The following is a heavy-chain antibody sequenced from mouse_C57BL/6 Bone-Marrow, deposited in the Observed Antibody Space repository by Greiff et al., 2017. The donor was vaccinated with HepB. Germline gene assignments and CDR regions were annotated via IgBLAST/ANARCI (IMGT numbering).Heavy chain of an antibody. J-gene: IGHJ1*03. CDR2: IYPGSGST. CDR3: ARRGVYDYDEDWYFDV. D-gene: IGHD2-4*01. V-gene: IGHV1-55*01. CDR1: GYTFTSYW. Sequence: QVQLQQPGAELVKPGASVKMSCKASGYTFTSYWITWVQQRPGQGLEWIGDIYPGSGSTNYNEKFKSKATLTLDTSSSTAYMQLSSLTSEDSAVYDCARRGVYDYDEDWYFDVWGTGTTVTVSS.